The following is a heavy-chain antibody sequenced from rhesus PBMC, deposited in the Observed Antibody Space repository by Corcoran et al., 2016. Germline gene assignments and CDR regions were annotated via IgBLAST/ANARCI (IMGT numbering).Heavy chain of an antibody. J-gene: IGHJ4*01. Sequence: QVTLKESGPALVKPTQTLTLTCTFSGFSISTTGIGVGWIRQPPGKALECLANIYWNDSIYYRPSLRSRLTISQDTSKSQVALTMTNMDPVDTAAYYCARFRTPNVDYWGQGVLVTVSS. V-gene: IGHV2-95*01. CDR1: GFSISTTGIG. CDR3: ARFRTPNVDY. CDR2: IYWNDSI. D-gene: IGHD2-15*01.